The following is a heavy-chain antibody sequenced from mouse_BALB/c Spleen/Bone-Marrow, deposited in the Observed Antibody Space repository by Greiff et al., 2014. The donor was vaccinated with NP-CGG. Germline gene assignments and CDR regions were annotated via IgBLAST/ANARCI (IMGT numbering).Heavy chain of an antibody. V-gene: IGHV14-3*02. CDR2: IDPANGNT. D-gene: IGHD1-1*01. CDR1: GFNIKDTY. J-gene: IGHJ2*01. CDR3: ARYYYGSSYFDY. Sequence: DVQLVESGAELVKPGASVKLSCTASGFNIKDTYMHWVKQRPEQDLEWIGRIDPANGNTKYDPRFQGKATITADTSSNTAYLQLSSLTSEDTAVYYCARYYYGSSYFDYWGQGTTLTVSS.